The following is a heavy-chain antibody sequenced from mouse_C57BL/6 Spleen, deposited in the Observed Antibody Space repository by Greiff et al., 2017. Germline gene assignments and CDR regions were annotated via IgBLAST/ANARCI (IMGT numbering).Heavy chain of an antibody. Sequence: VQLKESGPGLVKPSQSLSLTCSVTGYSNTSCYYWNWIRQFPGNKLGWMGCTSYDGSNNYNPYLKNRISITRDTSNNQFFLKLNTVTTEDTATYAGAREVYYSNAWFAYWGQGTLVTVAA. CDR3: AREVYYSNAWFAY. CDR1: GYSNTSCYY. D-gene: IGHD2-5*01. V-gene: IGHV3-6*01. CDR2: TSYDGSN. J-gene: IGHJ3*01.